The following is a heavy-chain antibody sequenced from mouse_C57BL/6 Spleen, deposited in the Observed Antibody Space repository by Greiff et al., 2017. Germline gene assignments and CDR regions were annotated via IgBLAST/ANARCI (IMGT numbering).Heavy chain of an antibody. CDR2: IYPGSGST. D-gene: IGHD1-1*01. CDR1: GYTFTSYW. CDR3: ARGGITTVVADWYFDV. J-gene: IGHJ1*03. V-gene: IGHV1-55*01. Sequence: VKLQESGAELVKPGASVKMSCKASGYTFTSYWITWVKQRPGQGLEWIGDIYPGSGSTNYNEKFKSKATLTVDTSSSTAYMQLSSLTSEDSAVYYCARGGITTVVADWYFDVWGTGTTVTVSS.